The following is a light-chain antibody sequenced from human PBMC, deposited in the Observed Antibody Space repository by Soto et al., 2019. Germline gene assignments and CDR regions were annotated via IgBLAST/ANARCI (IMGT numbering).Light chain of an antibody. CDR2: GAS. CDR1: QSVGSN. CDR3: QQYNEWPIT. J-gene: IGKJ5*01. Sequence: ILMTQSPSTLSGSPGERATLSCTAGQSVGSNLAWYQQKPGQAPRLLIYGASTRATGTPARFSGSGSGTQLTLTISSLQSEDFAVYYCQQYNEWPITFGQGTRLEIK. V-gene: IGKV3-15*01.